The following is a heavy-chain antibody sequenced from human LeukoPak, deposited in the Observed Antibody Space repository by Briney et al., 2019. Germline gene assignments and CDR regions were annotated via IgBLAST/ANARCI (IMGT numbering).Heavy chain of an antibody. J-gene: IGHJ5*02. CDR2: IYHSGST. D-gene: IGHD3-10*01. Sequence: SETLSLTCAVSGYSISSGYYWGWIRQPPGKGLEWIGSIYHSGSTYYNPSLKSRVTISVDTSKNQFSLKLSSVTAAGTAVYYCASASYGSGSYYRRGFDPWGQGTLVTVSS. CDR3: ASASYGSGSYYRRGFDP. V-gene: IGHV4-38-2*01. CDR1: GYSISSGYY.